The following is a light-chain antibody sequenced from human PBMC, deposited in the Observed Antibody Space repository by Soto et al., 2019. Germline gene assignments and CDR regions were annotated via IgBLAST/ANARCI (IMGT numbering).Light chain of an antibody. CDR1: QNINRR. CDR2: DAS. J-gene: IGKJ1*01. Sequence: IHMTQSPSTLSASVGDRVTITCRASQNINRRLAWYQQKPGKAPSLLIYDASSLESGVPARFSGGGSGTEFTLTISSLQPDDFSTFYCQQYNNYPWTFGQGTKVDIK. CDR3: QQYNNYPWT. V-gene: IGKV1-5*01.